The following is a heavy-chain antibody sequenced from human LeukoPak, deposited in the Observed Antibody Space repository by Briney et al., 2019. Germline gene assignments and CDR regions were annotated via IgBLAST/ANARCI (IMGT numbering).Heavy chain of an antibody. D-gene: IGHD6-13*01. CDR2: IIPIFGTA. CDR1: GYTFTSYG. CDR3: ASRPIAAAGSSPNYYYYMDV. V-gene: IGHV1-69*13. Sequence: GASVKVSCKASGYTFTSYGISWVRQAPGQGLEWMGGIIPIFGTANYAQKFQGRVTITADESTSTAYMELSSLRSEDTAVYYYASRPIAAAGSSPNYYYYMDVWGKGTTVTVSS. J-gene: IGHJ6*03.